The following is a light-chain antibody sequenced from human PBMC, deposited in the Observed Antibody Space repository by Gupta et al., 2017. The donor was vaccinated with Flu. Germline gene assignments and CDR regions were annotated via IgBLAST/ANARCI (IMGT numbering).Light chain of an antibody. J-gene: IGKJ1*01. CDR3: QQSYRKPRT. V-gene: IGKV1-39*01. Sequence: GDRVTITCRASQSISSHLNWYQQKPGKAPKVLIYGASSLQSGVPSRFSGSGFGTDFTLTISSLQPEDFATYFCQQSYRKPRTFGLGTKVEI. CDR1: QSISSH. CDR2: GAS.